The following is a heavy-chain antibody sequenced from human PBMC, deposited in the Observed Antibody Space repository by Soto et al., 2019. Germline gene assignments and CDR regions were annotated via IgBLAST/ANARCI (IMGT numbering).Heavy chain of an antibody. CDR2: ISANNGNT. D-gene: IGHD3-10*01. CDR1: GYTFTSYG. CDR3: GREEYYGWGGAIDY. Sequence: ASVKVSCKASGYTFTSYGISWVRQAPGQGLEWMGWISANNGNTNYPQKLQGRVTMTTDTSTSTAYMELRSLRSDDAAVYYCGREEYYGWGGAIDYWGGGTLVT. V-gene: IGHV1-18*04. J-gene: IGHJ4*02.